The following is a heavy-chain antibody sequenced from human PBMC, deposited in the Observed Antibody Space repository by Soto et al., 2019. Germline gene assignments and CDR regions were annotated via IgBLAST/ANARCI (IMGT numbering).Heavy chain of an antibody. V-gene: IGHV3-73*01. J-gene: IGHJ3*02. D-gene: IGHD6-6*01. Sequence: PGGSLRLSCAASGLTFSGSAMHWVRQASGKGLEWVGRIRSKANSYATAYAASVKGRFTISRDDSKNTAYLQMNSLKTEDTAVYYCTRLVEYSSSSPKGIWGKGPMVTVSS. CDR3: TRLVEYSSSSPKGI. CDR2: IRSKANSYAT. CDR1: GLTFSGSA.